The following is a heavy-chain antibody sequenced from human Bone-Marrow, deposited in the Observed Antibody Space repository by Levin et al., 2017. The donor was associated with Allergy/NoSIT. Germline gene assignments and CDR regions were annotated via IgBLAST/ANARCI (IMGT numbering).Heavy chain of an antibody. CDR2: IYYSGNT. CDR3: AREDGSTIDY. V-gene: IGHV4-31*03. J-gene: IGHJ4*02. CDR1: GGSISSGGYY. D-gene: IGHD1/OR15-1a*01. Sequence: PSETLSLTCTVSGGSISSGGYYWSWIRQQPGKGLEWIGYIYYSGNTYYNPSLKSRVMISVDTSKNQFSLKVSSVTAAATAVYYCAREDGSTIDYWGQGILVTVSS.